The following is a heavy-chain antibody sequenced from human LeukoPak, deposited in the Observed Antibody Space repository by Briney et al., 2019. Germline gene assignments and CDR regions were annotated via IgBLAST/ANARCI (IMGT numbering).Heavy chain of an antibody. Sequence: PSETLSLTCAVYGGSFSGYYWSWIRQPPGKGLEWIGEINHSGSTNYNPSLKSRVTISVDTSKNQFSLKLSSVTAADTAVYYCAREGSDGDYWGQGTLVTVSS. CDR2: INHSGST. V-gene: IGHV4-34*01. D-gene: IGHD5-24*01. CDR3: AREGSDGDY. J-gene: IGHJ4*02. CDR1: GGSFSGYY.